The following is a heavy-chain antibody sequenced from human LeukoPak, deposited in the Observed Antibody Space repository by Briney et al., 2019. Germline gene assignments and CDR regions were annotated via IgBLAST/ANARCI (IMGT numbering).Heavy chain of an antibody. D-gene: IGHD6-13*01. CDR3: ARDSSSYGMDV. Sequence: ASVKVSCKASGYTVIGYYMHWVRQAPGQGLEWMGWIYPNSGGTNYAQKFQGRVTMTRDTSISTAYMELSRLRSDDTAVYYCARDSSSYGMDVWGRGTTVTVSS. CDR2: IYPNSGGT. J-gene: IGHJ6*02. V-gene: IGHV1-2*02. CDR1: GYTVIGYY.